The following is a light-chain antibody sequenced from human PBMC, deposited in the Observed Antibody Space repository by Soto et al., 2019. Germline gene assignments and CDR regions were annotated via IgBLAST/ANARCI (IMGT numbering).Light chain of an antibody. CDR3: SSYAGANRV. CDR2: EVT. Sequence: QSALTQPPSASGSPGQSVTISCTGTSSDVGANNYVSCYQQHPGKAPKLMIYEVTKRPSGVPDRFSGSKSGNTASLTVSGLQAEDEADYYCSSYAGANRVFGAGTKLTVL. J-gene: IGLJ1*01. CDR1: SSDVGANNY. V-gene: IGLV2-8*01.